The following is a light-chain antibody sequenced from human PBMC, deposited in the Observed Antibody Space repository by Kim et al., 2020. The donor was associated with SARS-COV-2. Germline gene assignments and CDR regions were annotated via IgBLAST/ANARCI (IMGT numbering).Light chain of an antibody. J-gene: IGKJ1*01. CDR1: QGISSY. CDR2: AAS. CDR3: QQYYSYPWT. Sequence: ASTGDRATITCRGSQGISSYLAWYQQKPGKAPKLLIYAASSLQSGVPSRFSGSGSGTDFTLTISCLQSEDFATYYCQQYYSYPWTFGQGTKVDIK. V-gene: IGKV1-8*01.